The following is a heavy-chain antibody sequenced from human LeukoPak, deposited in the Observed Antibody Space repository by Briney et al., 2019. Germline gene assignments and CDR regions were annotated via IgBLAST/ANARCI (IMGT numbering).Heavy chain of an antibody. CDR3: ARDLAGDSSGWYDY. J-gene: IGHJ4*02. CDR1: GGCSSSINW. D-gene: IGHD6-19*01. Sequence: SEALSLTCTVAGGCSSSINWWFWVPQPPLQRLQWLREINHSGSTNYNPSLKSRVTISVDKSKNQFSLKLSSVTAADTAVYYCARDLAGDSSGWYDYWGQGTLVTVSS. CDR2: INHSGST. V-gene: IGHV4-4*02.